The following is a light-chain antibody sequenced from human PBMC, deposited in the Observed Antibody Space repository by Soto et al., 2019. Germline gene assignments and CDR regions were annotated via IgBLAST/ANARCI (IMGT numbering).Light chain of an antibody. CDR1: SSDVGGYNY. V-gene: IGLV2-11*01. J-gene: IGLJ2*01. Sequence: QSALTQPPSLSGSPGQSVTISCTGTSSDVGGYNYVSWYQQHPGKAPKLMIYDVSKRPSGVPDRFSGSKSGNTASLTISGLQAEDEADYYCCSYAGNYILVFGGGTKLTVL. CDR2: DVS. CDR3: CSYAGNYILV.